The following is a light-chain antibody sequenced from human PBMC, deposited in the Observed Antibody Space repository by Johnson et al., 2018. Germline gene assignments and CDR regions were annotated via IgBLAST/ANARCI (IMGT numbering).Light chain of an antibody. CDR3: GTWDSSLSAGNV. Sequence: QSVLTQPPSVSAAPGQKVTISCSGSSSNIGNNYVSWYQQLPGTAPNLLIYENNKRPSGIPDRFSGSKSGTSATLCITGLQTGDAADYYCGTWDSSLSAGNVFGTGTKVTVL. J-gene: IGLJ1*01. CDR2: ENN. V-gene: IGLV1-51*02. CDR1: SSNIGNNY.